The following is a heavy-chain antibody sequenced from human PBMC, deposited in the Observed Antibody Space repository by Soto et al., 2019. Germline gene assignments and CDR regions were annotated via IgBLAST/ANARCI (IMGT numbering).Heavy chain of an antibody. D-gene: IGHD2-15*01. CDR3: AKVAHIVVVVAAEIDY. V-gene: IGHV3-30*18. Sequence: PGGAPRLSLAAPGFTLRSHCTPRVPQAPGKGLEWVAVISYDGSNKYYADSAKGRFTISRDNSKNTLYLQMNSLRAEDTAVYYCAKVAHIVVVVAAEIDYWGQGTLVTVSS. CDR2: ISYDGSNK. J-gene: IGHJ4*02. CDR1: GFTLRSHC.